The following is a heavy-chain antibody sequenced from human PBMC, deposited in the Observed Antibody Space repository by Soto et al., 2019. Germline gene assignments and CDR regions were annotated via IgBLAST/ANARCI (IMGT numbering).Heavy chain of an antibody. V-gene: IGHV3-48*01. CDR1: GFTFSSDS. Sequence: GGSLRLSCAASGFTFSSDSMNWGGQAPGKGLEWVSYISSSSSTIYYEDSVKGRFTISRDHAKNPLYLQMNSLRAEDTAVYYCAREYDILNRFDPWGQGTLVTVSS. CDR2: ISSSSSTI. CDR3: AREYDILNRFDP. J-gene: IGHJ5*02. D-gene: IGHD3-9*01.